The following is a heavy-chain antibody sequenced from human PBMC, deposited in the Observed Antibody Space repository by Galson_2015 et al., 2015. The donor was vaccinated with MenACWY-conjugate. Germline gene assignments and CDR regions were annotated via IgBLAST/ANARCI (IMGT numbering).Heavy chain of an antibody. CDR2: ISGSGERT. Sequence: SLRLSCAAFGFTFTNYAASWVRLAPGKGPEWVSGISGSGERTHYADSVKGRFTISRDNSKNTLHLQMNSLRAEDTAVYYCAKDRWDTYMNYYFDSWGQGTLVTVSS. CDR1: GFTFTNYA. J-gene: IGHJ4*02. D-gene: IGHD5-18*01. CDR3: AKDRWDTYMNYYFDS. V-gene: IGHV3-23*01.